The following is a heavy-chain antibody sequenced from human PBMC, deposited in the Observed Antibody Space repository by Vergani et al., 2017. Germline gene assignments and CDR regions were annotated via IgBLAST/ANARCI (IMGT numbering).Heavy chain of an antibody. J-gene: IGHJ4*02. CDR2: IIPSLGIA. CDR3: ARDPTITILGVTSGTYDY. D-gene: IGHD3-3*01. CDR1: GGTFSSYT. Sequence: QVQLVQSGAEVKKPGSSVKVSCKASGGTFSSYTISWVRQAPGQGLEWMGRIIPSLGIANYAQKFQGRVTITAYESTSTAYMELSSLRSEDTAVYYCARDPTITILGVTSGTYDYWGQGTLVTVSS. V-gene: IGHV1-69*08.